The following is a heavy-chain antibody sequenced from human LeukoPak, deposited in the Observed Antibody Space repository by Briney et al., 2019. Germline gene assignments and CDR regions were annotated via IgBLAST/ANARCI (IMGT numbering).Heavy chain of an antibody. D-gene: IGHD6-25*01. CDR1: GYTFISYY. CDR3: ARSSGAWANFDY. V-gene: IGHV1-46*01. CDR2: INPSGGST. J-gene: IGHJ4*02. Sequence: GASVKVSCKASGYTFISYYMHWVRQAPGQGLEWMGIINPSGGSTSYAQKFQGRVTMTRDTSISTAYMELSRLRSDDTAVYYCARSSGAWANFDYWGQGTLVTVSS.